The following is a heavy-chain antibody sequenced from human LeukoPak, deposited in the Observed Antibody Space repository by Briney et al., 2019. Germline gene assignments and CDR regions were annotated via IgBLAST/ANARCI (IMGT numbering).Heavy chain of an antibody. V-gene: IGHV1-2*02. CDR2: INPKSGGT. D-gene: IGHD3-9*01. Sequence: ASVKVSCKASGFRFTGYYFHWVRQAPGEGGEWMAWINPKSGGTILAEKFQGRVTMTADTSSSTAYMEVNILRSDDTAVYYCARSNYNILTGYQIDIWGQGTLIVVSS. CDR1: GFRFTGYY. CDR3: ARSNYNILTGYQIDI. J-gene: IGHJ4*02.